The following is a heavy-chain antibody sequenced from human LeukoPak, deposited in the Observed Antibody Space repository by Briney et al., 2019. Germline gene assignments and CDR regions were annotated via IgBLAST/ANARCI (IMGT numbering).Heavy chain of an antibody. J-gene: IGHJ3*02. Sequence: RGSSVTVSCKASGGTFSSYAISWVRQAPGQGLEWMGGIIPIFGIANYAHKFQRRVTITAHKSTSTAYMELSSLRSEDTAVYYCARDRKYYDSSGYYYEAFDIWGQGTMVTVSS. CDR3: ARDRKYYDSSGYYYEAFDI. D-gene: IGHD3-22*01. V-gene: IGHV1-69*17. CDR2: IIPIFGIA. CDR1: GGTFSSYA.